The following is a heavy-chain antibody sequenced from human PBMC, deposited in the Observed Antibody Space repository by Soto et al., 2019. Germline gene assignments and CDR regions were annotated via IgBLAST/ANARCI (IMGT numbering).Heavy chain of an antibody. CDR2: IYYRANP. J-gene: IGHJ4*02. CDR3: ARDKITGLFDY. CDR1: GLSISSYY. V-gene: IGHV4-59*12. Sequence: SETLSLTCTVSGLSISSYYWSWIRQPPGKGLEWIGYIYYRANPNYNPSPKSRVTISVDTSKNQFSLKLTSVTAADTALYYCARDKITGLFDYWGQGTLVTV. D-gene: IGHD2-8*02.